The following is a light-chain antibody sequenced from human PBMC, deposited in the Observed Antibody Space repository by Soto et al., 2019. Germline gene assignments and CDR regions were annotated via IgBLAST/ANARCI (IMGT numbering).Light chain of an antibody. CDR1: SSDVGAYNY. CDR2: DVT. V-gene: IGLV2-14*01. CDR3: SSHSNITPYV. J-gene: IGLJ1*01. Sequence: QSVLTQPASVSGSPGQSITISCTGTSSDVGAYNYVSWYQQHPGKAPKLMIYDVTNRPSGVSNRFSGSKSGNTASLTISGLQDEDEADYFCSSHSNITPYVFGTGTKLTVL.